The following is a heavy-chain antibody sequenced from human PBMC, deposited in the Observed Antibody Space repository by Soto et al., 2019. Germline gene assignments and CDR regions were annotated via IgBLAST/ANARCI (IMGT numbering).Heavy chain of an antibody. CDR1: GFTLRNYE. V-gene: IGHV3-48*03. J-gene: IGHJ4*02. D-gene: IGHD2-21*02. CDR3: ASERLCGADCYFFDN. Sequence: GGSLRLSCAASGFTLRNYEMNWVRQSPGKGLEWISKISGSNNNIYYADSVRGRFTISRDNAKNSLYLQMNSLRAEDTAIYYCASERLCGADCYFFDNWGQGTQVTVSS. CDR2: ISGSNNNI.